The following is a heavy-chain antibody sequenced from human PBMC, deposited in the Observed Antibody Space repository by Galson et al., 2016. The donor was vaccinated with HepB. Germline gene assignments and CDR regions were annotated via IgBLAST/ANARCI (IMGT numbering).Heavy chain of an antibody. Sequence: QSGAEVKKTGESLKISCKASGYTFTNYWIGWVRQLPGKGLEWMGIIYPGGSDTRYSPSFQGQVTMSADTSITTAYLQWSSLKASDTAMYYCARRERGCSGGSCIPYYFDSWGQGTLVTVSS. CDR1: GYTFTNYW. CDR2: IYPGGSDT. D-gene: IGHD2-15*01. CDR3: ARRERGCSGGSCIPYYFDS. V-gene: IGHV5-51*01. J-gene: IGHJ4*02.